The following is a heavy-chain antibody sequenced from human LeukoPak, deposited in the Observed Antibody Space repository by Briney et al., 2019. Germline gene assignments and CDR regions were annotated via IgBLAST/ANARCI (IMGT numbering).Heavy chain of an antibody. CDR2: IYYSGNT. J-gene: IGHJ5*02. V-gene: IGHV4-39*07. D-gene: IGHD3-10*01. CDR1: GVSISSSNSY. CDR3: ARDLPVRGGRNPNWFDP. Sequence: SETLSLTCTVSGVSISSSNSYWGWIRQPPGKGLEWIGSIYYSGNTYYNASLKSQVSISIDTSKNQFSLKLTSVTAAGTAVYYCARDLPVRGGRNPNWFDPWGQGTLVTVSS.